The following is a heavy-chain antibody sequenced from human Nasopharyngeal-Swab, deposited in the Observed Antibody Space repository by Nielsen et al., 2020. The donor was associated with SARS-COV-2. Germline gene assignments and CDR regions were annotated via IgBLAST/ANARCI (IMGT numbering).Heavy chain of an antibody. J-gene: IGHJ4*02. CDR3: AREGRLWLPDY. CDR1: GYTFTSYG. CDR2: ISAHNGNT. Sequence: ASVKVSCKASGYTFTSYGISWVRQAPGQGLEWMGWISAHNGNTNYAEMFQGRITMTTDTSTSTAYMELRSLKSDDTAVYYCAREGRLWLPDYWGQGTLVTVSS. D-gene: IGHD5-18*01. V-gene: IGHV1-18*01.